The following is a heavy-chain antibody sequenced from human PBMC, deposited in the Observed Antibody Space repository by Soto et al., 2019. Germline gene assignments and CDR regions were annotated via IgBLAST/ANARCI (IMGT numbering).Heavy chain of an antibody. D-gene: IGHD6-13*01. V-gene: IGHV3-7*01. J-gene: IGHJ6*02. CDR1: GFTFSSYW. CDR3: AREWRDIAAHNYYYYGMDV. Sequence: PGVSLRLSCSASGFTFSSYWMSWVRQAPGKGLEWVANIKQDGSEKYYVDSVKGRFTISRDNAKNSLYLQMNSLRAEDTAVYYCAREWRDIAAHNYYYYGMDVWGQGTTVTVS. CDR2: IKQDGSEK.